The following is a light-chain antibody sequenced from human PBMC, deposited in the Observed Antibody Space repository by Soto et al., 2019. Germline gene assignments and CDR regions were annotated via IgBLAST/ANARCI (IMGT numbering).Light chain of an antibody. Sequence: EVVLTQSPATLSLSPGERATLSCRASQSVSAYFAWYQQKPGQAPRLLIYDASNRATGVPARFSGSGSGTDFTLTISSLEPEDFAIYYCQQRSNWPVTFGPGTKVEIK. CDR3: QQRSNWPVT. CDR1: QSVSAY. CDR2: DAS. J-gene: IGKJ1*01. V-gene: IGKV3-11*01.